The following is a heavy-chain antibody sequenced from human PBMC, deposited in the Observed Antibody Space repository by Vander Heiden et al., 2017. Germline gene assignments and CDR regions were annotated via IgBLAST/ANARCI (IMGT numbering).Heavy chain of an antibody. CDR1: GGSISSSSYY. D-gene: IGHD6-19*01. CDR2: IYYSGRT. J-gene: IGHJ4*02. CDR3: ARLPWLADLPFDF. Sequence: QLQLQESGPGLVKPSETLSLTCIVSGGSISSSSYYWGWIRQPPGKGLEWIGSIYYSGRTYYNPSLKSRVTISVDTSKNQFSLKLSSVTAADTAMYYCARLPWLADLPFDFWGQGTLVTGSS. V-gene: IGHV4-39*01.